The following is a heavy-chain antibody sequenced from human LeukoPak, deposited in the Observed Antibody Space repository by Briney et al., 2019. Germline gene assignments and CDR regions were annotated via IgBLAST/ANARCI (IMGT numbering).Heavy chain of an antibody. CDR2: IIPILGIA. J-gene: IGHJ4*02. Sequence: ASVKVSCKASGGTFSSYAISWVRQAPGQGLEWMGRIIPILGIANYAQKFQGRVTITADESTSTAYMELSSLRSEDTAVYYCARGTADILTGYYDYWGQGTLVTVSS. V-gene: IGHV1-69*04. D-gene: IGHD3-9*01. CDR1: GGTFSSYA. CDR3: ARGTADILTGYYDY.